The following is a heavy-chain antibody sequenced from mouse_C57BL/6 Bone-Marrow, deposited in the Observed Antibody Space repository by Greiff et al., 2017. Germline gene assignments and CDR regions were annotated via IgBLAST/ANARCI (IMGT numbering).Heavy chain of an antibody. V-gene: IGHV5-12*01. J-gene: IGHJ2*01. D-gene: IGHD3-3*01. CDR2: ISNGGGST. CDR3: ARVGLVYRYFDY. CDR1: GFTFSDYY. Sequence: EVHLVESGGGLVQPGGSLKLSCAASGFTFSDYYMYWVRQTPEKRLEWVAYISNGGGSTYYPDTVKGRFTISRDNAKNTLYLQMSRLKSEDTAMYYCARVGLVYRYFDYWGQGTTLTVSS.